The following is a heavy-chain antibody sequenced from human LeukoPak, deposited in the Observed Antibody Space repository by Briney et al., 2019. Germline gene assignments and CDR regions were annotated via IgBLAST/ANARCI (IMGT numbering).Heavy chain of an antibody. D-gene: IGHD6-19*01. CDR2: INHSGSA. J-gene: IGHJ4*02. V-gene: IGHV4-34*01. Sequence: SETLSLTCAVYGGSFSGYHWSWIRQAPGKGLEWIGEINHSGSANYNPSLKSRLTISVDTSKNQFSLRLSSVTAADTAVYYCASNKGQWLFSDWGQGTLVTVSS. CDR3: ASNKGQWLFSD. CDR1: GGSFSGYH.